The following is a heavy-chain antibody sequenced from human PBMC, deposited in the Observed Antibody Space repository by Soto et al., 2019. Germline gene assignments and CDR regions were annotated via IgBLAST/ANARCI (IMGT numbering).Heavy chain of an antibody. J-gene: IGHJ4*02. V-gene: IGHV1-3*01. D-gene: IGHD3-3*01. CDR3: ARGGFSFDY. CDR2: INAGNGNT. CDR1: GYTFTNYA. Sequence: QVQLVQSGAEVKKPGASVKVSCKASGYTFTNYAMHWVRQTPGQRLEWMGWINAGNGNTKYSQKFQGRVTITRDTAASAGNLELSSLKFEDTAVYYLARGGFSFDYWRQGTLVTVSS.